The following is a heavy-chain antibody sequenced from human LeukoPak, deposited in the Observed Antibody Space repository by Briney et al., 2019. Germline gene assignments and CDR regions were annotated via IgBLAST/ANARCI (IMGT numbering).Heavy chain of an antibody. V-gene: IGHV1-46*01. Sequence: ASVKVSCKASGYTFTDHFMHWVRQAPGQGLEWMGIINPGGGSTSYAQKFQGRVTMTRDMSTSTVYMELSSLRSEDTAVYYCARVATLYYDSSVGPFDVWGQGTMVTVSS. J-gene: IGHJ3*01. CDR3: ARVATLYYDSSVGPFDV. D-gene: IGHD3-22*01. CDR2: INPGGGST. CDR1: GYTFTDHF.